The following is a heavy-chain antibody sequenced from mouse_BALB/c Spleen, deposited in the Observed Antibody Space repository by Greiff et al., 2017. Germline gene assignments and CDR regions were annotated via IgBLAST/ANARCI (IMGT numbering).Heavy chain of an antibody. V-gene: IGHV1-4*01. D-gene: IGHD3-1*01. Sequence: VKLQESGAELARPGASVKMSCKASGYTFTSYTMHWVKQRPGQGLEWIGYINPSSGYTNYNQKFKDKATLTADKSSSTAYMQLSSLTSEDSAVYYCARRAARATFDYWGQGTTLTVSS. J-gene: IGHJ2*01. CDR2: INPSSGYT. CDR3: ARRAARATFDY. CDR1: GYTFTSYT.